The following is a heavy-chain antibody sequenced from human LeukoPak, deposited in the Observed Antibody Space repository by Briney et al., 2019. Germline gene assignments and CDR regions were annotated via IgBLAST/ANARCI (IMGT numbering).Heavy chain of an antibody. V-gene: IGHV1-18*01. Sequence: ASVKVSCKASGYTFTSYGISWVRRAPGQGLEWMGWISAYNGNTNYAQKLQGRVTMTTDTSTSTAYMELRSLRSDDTAVYYCARDVEYYDFWSGYLEYRWFDPWGQGTLVTVSS. CDR2: ISAYNGNT. CDR1: GYTFTSYG. D-gene: IGHD3-3*01. CDR3: ARDVEYYDFWSGYLEYRWFDP. J-gene: IGHJ5*02.